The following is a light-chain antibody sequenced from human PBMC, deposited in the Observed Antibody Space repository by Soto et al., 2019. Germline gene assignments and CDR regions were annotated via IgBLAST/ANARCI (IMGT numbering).Light chain of an antibody. CDR3: QQLDSDPPWT. J-gene: IGKJ1*01. CDR1: QDISTY. Sequence: IQLTQSPSSLSASVGDRVTITCRASQDISTYLAWYQQNPGRAPKLLIYLASNLHTGVPSRFSGSGSGTEFTLTISSLQPEDFATYYCQQLDSDPPWTFGQGTGVEIK. V-gene: IGKV1-9*01. CDR2: LAS.